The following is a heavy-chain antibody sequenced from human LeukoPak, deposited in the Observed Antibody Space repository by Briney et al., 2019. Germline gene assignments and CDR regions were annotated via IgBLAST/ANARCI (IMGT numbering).Heavy chain of an antibody. Sequence: GGSLRLSCTASGLTVSSNCMSWVRQAPGKGLEWVSFIYSGGNTYYADSVKGRFTISRDNSKNTVHLQMNSLRPEDTAIYYCARDKVEGPTKFDSWGQGIRVTVSS. CDR1: GLTVSSNC. CDR2: IYSGGNT. J-gene: IGHJ5*01. D-gene: IGHD5-24*01. CDR3: ARDKVEGPTKFDS. V-gene: IGHV3-53*01.